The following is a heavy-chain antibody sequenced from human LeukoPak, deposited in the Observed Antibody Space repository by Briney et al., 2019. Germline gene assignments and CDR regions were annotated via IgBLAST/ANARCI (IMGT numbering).Heavy chain of an antibody. CDR3: AKPPPRYGAIPYYFDY. D-gene: IGHD4-17*01. CDR1: GFTFSSYA. V-gene: IGHV3-23*01. J-gene: IGHJ4*02. CDR2: ISGSGGST. Sequence: GGSLRLSCAASGFTFSSYAMSWVRQAPGKGLEWVSAISGSGGSTYYADSVKGRFTISRDNSKNTLYLQMNSLRAEDTTVYYCAKPPPRYGAIPYYFDYWGQGTLVTVSS.